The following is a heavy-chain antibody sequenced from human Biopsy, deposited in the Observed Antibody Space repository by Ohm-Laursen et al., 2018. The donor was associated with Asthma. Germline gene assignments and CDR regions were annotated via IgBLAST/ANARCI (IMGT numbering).Heavy chain of an antibody. Sequence: TLSLTCPVSGGSVSSGNNSWAWIRQPPGKGLEWIGYMYHSGRTYYNPSLKSRVNISVDKSKNQFSLKLTSVTAADTAVYYCVSPPGYWGQGTRVTVSS. J-gene: IGHJ4*02. V-gene: IGHV4-30-2*01. CDR2: MYHSGRT. CDR1: GGSVSSGNNS. CDR3: VSPPGY.